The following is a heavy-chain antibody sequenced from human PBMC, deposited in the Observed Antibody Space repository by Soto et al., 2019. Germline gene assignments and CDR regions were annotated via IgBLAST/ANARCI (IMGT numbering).Heavy chain of an antibody. CDR1: GFTFTSSA. Sequence: SVKVSCKASGFTFTSSAVQWVRQARGQRLEWIGWIVVGSGNTNYAQKFQERVTITRDMSTSTAYMELSSLRSDDTAVYYCARRLVGGTGDFDYWGQGTLVTVSS. CDR3: ARRLVGGTGDFDY. D-gene: IGHD1-26*01. J-gene: IGHJ4*02. CDR2: IVVGSGNT. V-gene: IGHV1-58*01.